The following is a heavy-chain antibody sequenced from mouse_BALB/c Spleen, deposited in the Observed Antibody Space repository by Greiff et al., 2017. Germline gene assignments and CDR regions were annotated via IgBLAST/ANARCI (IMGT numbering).Heavy chain of an antibody. J-gene: IGHJ4*01. CDR3: ARGYESAMDY. CDR1: GFTFSDYY. CDR2: ISDGGSYT. V-gene: IGHV5-4*02. D-gene: IGHD2-3*01. Sequence: EVKLVESGGGLVKPGGSLKLSCAASGFTFSDYYMYWVRQTPEKRLEWVATISDGGSYTYYPDSVKGRFTISRDNAKNNLYLQMSSLKSEDTAMYYCARGYESAMDYWGQGTSVTVSS.